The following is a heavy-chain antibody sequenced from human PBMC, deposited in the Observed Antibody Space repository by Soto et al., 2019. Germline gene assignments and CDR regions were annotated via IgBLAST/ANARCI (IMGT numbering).Heavy chain of an antibody. CDR2: INPNSGGT. Sequence: GESLKISCKASGYTFTGYYMHWVRQAPGQGLEWMGWINPNSGGTNYAQKFQGWVTMTRDTSISTAYMELSRLRSDDTAVYYCARGHPANDAFDIWGQGTMVTVSS. J-gene: IGHJ3*02. CDR1: GYTFTGYY. D-gene: IGHD6-25*01. CDR3: ARGHPANDAFDI. V-gene: IGHV1-2*04.